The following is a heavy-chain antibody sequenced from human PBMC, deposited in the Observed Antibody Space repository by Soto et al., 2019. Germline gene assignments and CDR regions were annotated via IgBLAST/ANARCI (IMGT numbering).Heavy chain of an antibody. CDR3: ARESTGSYISWFDP. D-gene: IGHD3-10*01. CDR2: IWYDGSNK. Sequence: QVQLVESGGGVVQPGRSLRLSCAASGFTFSSYGVHWVRQAPGKGLEWVAVIWYDGSNKYYADSVKGRFTISRDNSKNTLYLQMNSLRAEDTAVYYCARESTGSYISWFDPWGQGTLVTVSS. V-gene: IGHV3-33*01. J-gene: IGHJ5*02. CDR1: GFTFSSYG.